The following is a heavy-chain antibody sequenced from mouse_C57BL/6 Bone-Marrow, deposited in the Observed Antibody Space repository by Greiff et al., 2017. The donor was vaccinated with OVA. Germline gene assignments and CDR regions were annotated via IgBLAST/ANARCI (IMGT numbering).Heavy chain of an antibody. J-gene: IGHJ1*03. CDR2: IDPETGGT. V-gene: IGHV1-15*01. Sequence: QVQLKQSGAELVRPGASVTLSCKASGYTFTDYEMHWVKQTPVHGLEWIGAIDPETGGTAYNQKFKGKAILTADKSSSTAYMELRSLTSEDSAVYYCTRALYGSSYCWYFDVWGTGTTVTVSS. CDR3: TRALYGSSYCWYFDV. D-gene: IGHD1-1*01. CDR1: GYTFTDYE.